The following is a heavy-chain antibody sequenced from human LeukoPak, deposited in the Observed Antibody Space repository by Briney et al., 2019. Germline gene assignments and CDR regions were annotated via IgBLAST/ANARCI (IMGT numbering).Heavy chain of an antibody. Sequence: ASVTVSCKASGYTFISYYIHWVRQASGQGLEWMGLINPSGGSTSYAQKFQGRVTMTRDMSTSTVYMELSSLRSEDTAVYYCARPAGYCSSTSCYLRFWGQGTLVTVSS. V-gene: IGHV1-46*01. CDR1: GYTFISYY. D-gene: IGHD2-2*01. J-gene: IGHJ4*02. CDR3: ARPAGYCSSTSCYLRF. CDR2: INPSGGST.